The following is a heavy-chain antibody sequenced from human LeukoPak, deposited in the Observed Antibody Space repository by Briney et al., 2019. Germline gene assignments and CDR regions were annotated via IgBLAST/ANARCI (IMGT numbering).Heavy chain of an antibody. J-gene: IGHJ4*02. V-gene: IGHV4-39*01. CDR3: ARLVDVVGATS. CDR1: GGSISSSSYY. CDR2: IYYSGST. D-gene: IGHD1-26*01. Sequence: SETLSLTCTVSGGSISSSSYYWGWIRQPPGKGLEWIGSIYYSGSTYYNPSLKSRVTISVDTSKNQFSLKLSSVTAADTAVYYCARLVDVVGATSWGQGTLVTVSS.